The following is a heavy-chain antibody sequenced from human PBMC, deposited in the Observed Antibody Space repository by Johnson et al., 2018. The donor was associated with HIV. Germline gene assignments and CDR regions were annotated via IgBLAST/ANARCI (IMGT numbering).Heavy chain of an antibody. CDR2: ISYDGSNK. CDR1: GFTFSDNA. Sequence: QMLLVESGGGVVQPGRSLRLSCAASGFTFSDNAMHWVRQAPGKGLAWVAVISYDGSNKYYADSVKGRFTISRDNSKNTLYLQMNSLKTEDTAVYSCTTDWGSYHEYAFDIWGQGTMVTVSS. J-gene: IGHJ3*02. CDR3: TTDWGSYHEYAFDI. V-gene: IGHV3-30-3*01. D-gene: IGHD1-26*01.